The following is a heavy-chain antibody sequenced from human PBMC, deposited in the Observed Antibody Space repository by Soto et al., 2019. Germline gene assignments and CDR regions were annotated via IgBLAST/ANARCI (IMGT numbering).Heavy chain of an antibody. CDR2: IYHSGTT. Sequence: VQLQESGPGQVKPSQTLSLTCTVSGGSISSGGHYWSWIRQHPGKGLEWIGYIYHSGTTYYNPSLNSRITISVDTSKNHFSLKLSSVTAADTALYYCASSTVRVRAFDYWGQGTLVTVSS. D-gene: IGHD3-10*01. CDR1: GGSISSGGHY. J-gene: IGHJ4*02. CDR3: ASSTVRVRAFDY. V-gene: IGHV4-31*03.